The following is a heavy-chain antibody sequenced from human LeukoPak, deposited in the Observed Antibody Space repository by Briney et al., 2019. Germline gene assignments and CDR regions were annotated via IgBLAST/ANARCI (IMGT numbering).Heavy chain of an antibody. Sequence: PGGSLRLSCAASGFTFDDYAMHWVRQAPGKGLEWVSGISWNSGSIGYADSVKGRFTISRDNSKDTLYLQMNSLRAEDTAVYYCAKSNSITIRFGYWGQGTLVTVSS. J-gene: IGHJ4*02. CDR1: GFTFDDYA. CDR2: ISWNSGSI. CDR3: AKSNSITIRFGY. V-gene: IGHV3-9*01. D-gene: IGHD3-10*01.